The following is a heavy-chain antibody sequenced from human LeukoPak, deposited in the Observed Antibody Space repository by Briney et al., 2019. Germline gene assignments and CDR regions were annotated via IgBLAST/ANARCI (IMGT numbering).Heavy chain of an antibody. CDR1: GFSLSNARVG. Sequence: SGPTLVHPTAPLTLTSTVSGFSLSNARVGVSWIRQPPGKALEWLAYIFSNDEKSSSTSRKIRLTISKDNSTSQVVLTMTNMDPVDTASYYCARITLGGYFDYGGQGTLVTVSS. CDR3: ARITLGGYFDY. V-gene: IGHV2-26*01. D-gene: IGHD3-16*01. J-gene: IGHJ4*02. CDR2: IFSNDEK.